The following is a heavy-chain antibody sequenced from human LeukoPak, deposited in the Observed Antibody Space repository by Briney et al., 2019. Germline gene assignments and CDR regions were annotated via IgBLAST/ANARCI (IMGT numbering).Heavy chain of an antibody. D-gene: IGHD2-2*01. CDR1: GGTFSSYA. Sequence: ASVKVSCKASGGTFSSYAISWVRQAPGQGLEWMGRIFPIFGLANYAQKFQGRLTIAADKSTSTAYIELSSLRSEDTAVYYCARGPYCSSTSCYYAGGLAGWGQGTLVTVSS. CDR3: ARGPYCSSTSCYYAGGLAG. V-gene: IGHV1-69*04. CDR2: IFPIFGLA. J-gene: IGHJ4*02.